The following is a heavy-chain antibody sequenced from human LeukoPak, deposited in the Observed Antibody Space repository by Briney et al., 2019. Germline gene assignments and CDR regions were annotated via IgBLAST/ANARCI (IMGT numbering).Heavy chain of an antibody. Sequence: SVKVSCKASGGTFSSYAISWVRQAPGQGLEWMGGIIPIFGTANYAQKFQGRVTITADESTSTAYMELSSLRSEDTAVYYCARGPVLRFLEWLPYYYYYYGMDVWGQGTTVTSP. CDR3: ARGPVLRFLEWLPYYYYYYGMDV. CDR2: IIPIFGTA. D-gene: IGHD3-3*01. J-gene: IGHJ6*02. V-gene: IGHV1-69*01. CDR1: GGTFSSYA.